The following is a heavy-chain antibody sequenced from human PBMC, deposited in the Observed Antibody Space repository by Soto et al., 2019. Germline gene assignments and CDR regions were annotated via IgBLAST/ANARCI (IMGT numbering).Heavy chain of an antibody. V-gene: IGHV3-11*05. J-gene: IGHJ4*02. Sequence: QVQLVESGGGLVKPGGSLRLSCAASGFTFSDYYMSWIRQAPGKGLEWVSYISSSSSYTNYADSVKGRFTISRENAKHXRXXRMSSLRAEDTAVDYCARDGSSWGQLLAQDAHYDFWGQGTLVTVSS. D-gene: IGHD6-19*01. CDR3: ARDGSSWGQLLAQDAHYDF. CDR2: ISSSSSYT. CDR1: GFTFSDYY.